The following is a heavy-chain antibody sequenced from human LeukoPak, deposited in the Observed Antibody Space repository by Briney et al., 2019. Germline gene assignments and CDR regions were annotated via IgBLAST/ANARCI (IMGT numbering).Heavy chain of an antibody. CDR1: GGSFSGYY. CDR2: INHSGST. D-gene: IGHD3-3*01. J-gene: IGHJ6*02. Sequence: SETLSLTCAVYGGSFSGYYWSWIRQPPGKGLEWIGEINHSGSTNYNPSLKSRVTISVDTSKNQFSLKLSSVTAADTAVYYCARRGTIFGVVLPPYRGYYGMDVWGQGTTVTVSS. CDR3: ARRGTIFGVVLPPYRGYYGMDV. V-gene: IGHV4-34*01.